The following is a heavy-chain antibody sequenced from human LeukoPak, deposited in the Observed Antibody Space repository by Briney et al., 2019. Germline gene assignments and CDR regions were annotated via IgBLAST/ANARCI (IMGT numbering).Heavy chain of an antibody. D-gene: IGHD7-27*01. V-gene: IGHV3-7*01. CDR3: ARDFNWGIFDY. Sequence: GGSLRLSCAASGFTFSSYWMNWVRQAPGKGLEWVANIKHDGSEKYYVDSVKGRFSISRDNAKNSLYLQMDSLRAEDTAVYYCARDFNWGIFDYWGQGILVTVSS. CDR2: IKHDGSEK. CDR1: GFTFSSYW. J-gene: IGHJ4*02.